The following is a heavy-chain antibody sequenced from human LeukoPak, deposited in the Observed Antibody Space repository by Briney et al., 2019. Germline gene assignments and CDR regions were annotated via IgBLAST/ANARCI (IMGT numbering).Heavy chain of an antibody. CDR3: AKDLSRAHYYGMDV. CDR2: ISNDGSNR. V-gene: IGHV3-30*18. Sequence: GGSLRLSCAASGFTFSNYGLHWVRQAPGEGLEWVAVISNDGSNRYYTESVKGRFTISRDNSKNTLYLQMSSLRAEDTAVYYCAKDLSRAHYYGMDVWGQGTTVTVSS. CDR1: GFTFSNYG. J-gene: IGHJ6*02.